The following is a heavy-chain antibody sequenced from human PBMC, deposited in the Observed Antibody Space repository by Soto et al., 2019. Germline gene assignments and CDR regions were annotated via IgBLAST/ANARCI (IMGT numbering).Heavy chain of an antibody. V-gene: IGHV4-30-4*01. CDR3: ARGGRICSVVATIGCSYYYYGMDV. CDR1: GGSISSGDYY. Sequence: SETLSLTCTVSGGSISSGDYYWSWIRQPPGKGLEWIGYIYYSGSTYYNPSLKSRVTISVDTSKNQFSLKLSSVTAADTAVYYCARGGRICSVVATIGCSYYYYGMDVWGQGTTVTVSS. J-gene: IGHJ6*02. D-gene: IGHD5-12*01. CDR2: IYYSGST.